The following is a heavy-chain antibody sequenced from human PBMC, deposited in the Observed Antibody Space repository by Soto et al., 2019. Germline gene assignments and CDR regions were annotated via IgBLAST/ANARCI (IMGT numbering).Heavy chain of an antibody. V-gene: IGHV3-49*03. D-gene: IGHD5-12*01. J-gene: IGHJ4*02. Sequence: PGGSLRLSCTASGFTFGDYAMSWFRQAPGKGLEWVGFIRSKAYGGTTGYAASVKGRFTISRDDSKSIAYLQMNSLKTEDTAVYYCTRDFLNIVAPYAYWGQGTLVTVSS. CDR3: TRDFLNIVAPYAY. CDR1: GFTFGDYA. CDR2: IRSKAYGGTT.